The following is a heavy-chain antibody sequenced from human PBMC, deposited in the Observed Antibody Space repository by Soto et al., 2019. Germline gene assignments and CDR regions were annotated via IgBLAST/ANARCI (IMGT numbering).Heavy chain of an antibody. Sequence: PGGSLRLSCAASGFTFSSYAMHWVRQAPGKGLEWVAVISYDGSNKYYADSVKGRFTISRDNSKNTLYLQMNSLRAEDTAVYYCARGVRIPNRDYYYGMDVWGPGPMLTVSS. CDR3: ARGVRIPNRDYYYGMDV. CDR2: ISYDGSNK. CDR1: GFTFSSYA. J-gene: IGHJ6*02. D-gene: IGHD3-10*01. V-gene: IGHV3-30-3*01.